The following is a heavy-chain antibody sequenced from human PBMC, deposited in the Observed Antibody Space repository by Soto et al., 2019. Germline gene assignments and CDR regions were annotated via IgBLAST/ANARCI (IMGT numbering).Heavy chain of an antibody. D-gene: IGHD1-7*01. CDR1: GGSISSYY. Sequence: XGTLSLTCTVSGGSISSYYWSWIRQPPGKGLEWIGYIYYSGSTNYNPSLKSRVTISVDTSKNQFSLKLSSVTAADTAVYYCARSLGITGTMFYFDYWGQGTLVTAPQ. J-gene: IGHJ4*02. CDR3: ARSLGITGTMFYFDY. CDR2: IYYSGST. V-gene: IGHV4-59*01.